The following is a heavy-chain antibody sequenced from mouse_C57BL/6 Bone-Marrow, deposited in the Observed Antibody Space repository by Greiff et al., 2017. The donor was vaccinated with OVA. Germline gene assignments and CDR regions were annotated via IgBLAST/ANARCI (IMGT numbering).Heavy chain of an antibody. CDR2: IYPGDGDI. V-gene: IGHV1-80*01. Sequence: QVQLKQSGAELVKPGASVKISCKASGYAFSNYWMNWMKQGPGKGLEWIGQIYPGDGDINYNGKFKGKATLTADKSSSTAYMQFSSLTSEDAAVDFCARGAYWGQGTTLTVSS. CDR3: ARGAY. J-gene: IGHJ2*01. CDR1: GYAFSNYW.